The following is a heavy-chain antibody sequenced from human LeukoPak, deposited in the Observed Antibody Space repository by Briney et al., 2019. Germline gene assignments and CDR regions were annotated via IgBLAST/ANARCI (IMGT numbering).Heavy chain of an antibody. D-gene: IGHD6-19*01. CDR2: MNPNSGNT. V-gene: IGHV1-8*02. CDR3: ARVVAGTSGSGD. Sequence: AASVKVSCKASGYTFTSYDINWVRQATGQGLEWMGWMNPNSGNTGYAQKFQGRVTMTRNTSISTAYMELSSLRSEDTAVYYCARVVAGTSGSGDWGQGTLVTVSS. J-gene: IGHJ4*02. CDR1: GYTFTSYD.